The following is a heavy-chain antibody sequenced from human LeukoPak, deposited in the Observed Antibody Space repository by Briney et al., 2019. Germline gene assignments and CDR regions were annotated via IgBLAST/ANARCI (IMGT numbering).Heavy chain of an antibody. J-gene: IGHJ4*02. CDR2: IGGSGGST. CDR3: AKGMEWELLIAFDY. CDR1: GFTFSSYA. Sequence: PGGSLRLSCAASGFTFSSYAMSWVRQAPGKGLEWVSAIGGSGGSTYYADSVKGRFTISRDNSKNTLYLQMNSLRAEDTAVYYCAKGMEWELLIAFDYWGQGTLVTASS. V-gene: IGHV3-23*01. D-gene: IGHD1-26*01.